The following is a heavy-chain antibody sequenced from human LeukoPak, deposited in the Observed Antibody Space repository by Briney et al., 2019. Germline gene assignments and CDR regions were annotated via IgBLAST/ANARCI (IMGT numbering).Heavy chain of an antibody. CDR3: ARGLREGYDGAFDI. CDR1: GGSVNSISYY. V-gene: IGHV4-61*01. D-gene: IGHD5-12*01. Sequence: SETLSLTCTVSGGSVNSISYYWSWIRQPPGKGLEWIGYISYTGSTNHNPSLKSRVTISVDTSKNQFSLKLSSVTAVDTAVYYCARGLREGYDGAFDIWGQGTMVTVSS. CDR2: ISYTGST. J-gene: IGHJ3*02.